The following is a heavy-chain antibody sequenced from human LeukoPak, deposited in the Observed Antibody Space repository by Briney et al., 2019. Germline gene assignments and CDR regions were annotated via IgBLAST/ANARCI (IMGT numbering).Heavy chain of an antibody. D-gene: IGHD5-18*01. Sequence: SETLSLTCSVSGGSTSSTSYYWGWIRQPPGKGLEWIGIIYYSGSTYYNPSLKSRVTISVHTSKNQFSLNLSSLTAADTAVYYCAGLFGGYTYDYEYWGQGALVTVSS. CDR3: AGLFGGYTYDYEY. CDR2: IYYSGST. J-gene: IGHJ4*02. CDR1: GGSTSSTSYY. V-gene: IGHV4-39*01.